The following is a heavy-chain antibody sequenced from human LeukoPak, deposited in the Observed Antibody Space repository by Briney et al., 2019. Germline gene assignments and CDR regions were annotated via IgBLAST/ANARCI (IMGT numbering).Heavy chain of an antibody. D-gene: IGHD3-3*01. Sequence: SGPTLVKPTQTLTLTCTFSGFSLSTSGVGVGWIRQPPGKALEWLALIYWNDDKRYSPSLKSRLTIAKDTSKNQVVLTMNNMDPVDTATYYCATIFGVVNYDYWGQGTLVTVSS. V-gene: IGHV2-5*01. CDR1: GFSLSTSGVG. CDR3: ATIFGVVNYDY. J-gene: IGHJ4*02. CDR2: IYWNDDK.